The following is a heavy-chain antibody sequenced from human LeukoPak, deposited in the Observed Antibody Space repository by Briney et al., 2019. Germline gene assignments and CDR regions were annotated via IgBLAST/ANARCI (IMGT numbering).Heavy chain of an antibody. CDR3: ARRHGFYHYMDV. CDR2: INIYNLDT. J-gene: IGHJ6*03. V-gene: IGHV1-18*01. D-gene: IGHD3-10*01. Sequence: ASVKVSCTASGYPFTSYGISWVRQAPGQGLEWMGWINIYNLDTKYAQKFQGRVTVTTDISTATAYMELRSLGSDDTAVYYCARRHGFYHYMDVWGKGTTVAVSS. CDR1: GYPFTSYG.